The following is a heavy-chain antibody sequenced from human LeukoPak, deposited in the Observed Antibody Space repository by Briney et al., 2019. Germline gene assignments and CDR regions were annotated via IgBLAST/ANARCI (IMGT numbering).Heavy chain of an antibody. V-gene: IGHV3-30-3*01. J-gene: IGHJ4*02. CDR1: GFTFSSYA. Sequence: GGSLRLSCAASGFTFSSYAMHWVRQAPGKGLEWVAVISYDGSNKYYADSVKGRFTISRDNSKNTLYLQMNSLRAEDTAVYYCARESPGSSWYFGGQGTLVTVSS. CDR3: ARESPGSSWYF. CDR2: ISYDGSNK. D-gene: IGHD6-13*01.